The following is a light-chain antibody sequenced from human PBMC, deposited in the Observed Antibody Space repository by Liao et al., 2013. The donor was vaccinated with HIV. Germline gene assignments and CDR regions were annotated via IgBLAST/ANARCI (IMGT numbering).Light chain of an antibody. Sequence: SYELTQPPSVSVSPGQTVSITCSGDKLDDKYTCWYQQKPGQSPVLVMYQDNKRPSGIPERFSGSNSGNTATLTISGTQAMDEADYFCHTWDSDTVVFGAGTKVTVL. CDR3: HTWDSDTVV. J-gene: IGLJ1*01. CDR1: KLDDKY. V-gene: IGLV3-1*01. CDR2: QDN.